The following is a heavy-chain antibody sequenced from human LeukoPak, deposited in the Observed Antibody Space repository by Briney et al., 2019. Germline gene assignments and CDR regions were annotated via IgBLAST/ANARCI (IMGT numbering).Heavy chain of an antibody. CDR1: GYIFTNYL. J-gene: IGHJ4*02. V-gene: IGHV5-51*01. Sequence: GESLKISCKGSGYIFTNYLIGSVRQVPGKGLEWMGITYPGDSDTRYSPSFQGQVTISADKSINTAYLQWSSLKASDTAMYYCARQATNYDSSGYYSYYFDYWGQGTLVTVST. CDR3: ARQATNYDSSGYYSYYFDY. D-gene: IGHD3-22*01. CDR2: TYPGDSDT.